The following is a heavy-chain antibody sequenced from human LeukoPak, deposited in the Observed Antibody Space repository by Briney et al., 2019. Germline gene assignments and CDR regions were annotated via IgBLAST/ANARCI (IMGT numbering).Heavy chain of an antibody. CDR1: GFTFSSYG. D-gene: IGHD1-7*01. V-gene: IGHV3-30*02. CDR2: IRYDGSNK. Sequence: GGSLRLSCAASGFTFSSYGMHWVRQAPGKGLEWVAFIRYDGSNKYYADSVKGRFTISRDNSKNTLYLQMNSLRAEDTAVYYCAKDDMATTAFDYWGQGTLVTVS. CDR3: AKDDMATTAFDY. J-gene: IGHJ4*02.